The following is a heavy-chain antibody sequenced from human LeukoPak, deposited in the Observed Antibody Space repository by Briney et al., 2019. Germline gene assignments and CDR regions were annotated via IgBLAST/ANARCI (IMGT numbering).Heavy chain of an antibody. J-gene: IGHJ4*02. V-gene: IGHV1-69*05. CDR1: GGTFSSYA. D-gene: IGHD3-16*01. CDR3: ARGGEYVDY. Sequence: GASVNVSCKASGGTFSSYAISWVRQAPGQGLGWMGRGIHIFGTANYAQNVQGRVTINTDECPSTAYTELSSLRSESTRESYCARGGEYVDYWGQGRLVTVS. CDR2: GIHIFGTA.